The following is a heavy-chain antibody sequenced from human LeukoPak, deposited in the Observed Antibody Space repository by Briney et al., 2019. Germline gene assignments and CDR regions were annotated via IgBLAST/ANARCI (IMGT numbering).Heavy chain of an antibody. V-gene: IGHV4-38-2*02. CDR1: GYSISSGYY. D-gene: IGHD2-15*01. Sequence: PSETLSLTCTVSGYSISSGYYWGWIRQPPGKGLEWIGSIYHSGSTCYNPSLKSRVTISVDTSKNQFSLKLSSVTAADTAVYYCARDSGRTKYAGHDAFDIWGQGTMVTVSS. CDR3: ARDSGRTKYAGHDAFDI. CDR2: IYHSGST. J-gene: IGHJ3*02.